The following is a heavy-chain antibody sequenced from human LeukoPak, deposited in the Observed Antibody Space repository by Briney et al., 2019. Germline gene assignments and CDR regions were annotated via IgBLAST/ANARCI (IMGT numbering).Heavy chain of an antibody. Sequence: PGGSLRLSCAASGFTFSSYAMHWVRQAPGKGLEWVAVISYDGSNKYYADSVKGRFTISRDNSKNTLYLQMNSLRAEDTAVYYCARGNLLAYWGQGTLVTVSS. D-gene: IGHD3-3*01. J-gene: IGHJ4*02. CDR3: ARGNLLAY. V-gene: IGHV3-30*04. CDR2: ISYDGSNK. CDR1: GFTFSSYA.